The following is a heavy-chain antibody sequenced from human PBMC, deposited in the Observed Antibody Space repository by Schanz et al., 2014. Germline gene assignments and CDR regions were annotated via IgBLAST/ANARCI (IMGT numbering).Heavy chain of an antibody. D-gene: IGHD2-21*01. V-gene: IGHV4-4*02. CDR3: TRSTLWSYDV. CDR1: GGSISSGVW. CDR2: IFHSGTT. J-gene: IGHJ3*01. Sequence: QLQLQESGPGLVKPSGTLSLTCVVSGGSISSGVWWTWARQSPGKGLELIVEIFHSGTTNYNPSLESRVTISLDKSKNQFSLILSSMTAADTAVYYCTRSTLWSYDVWGRGTMVIVSS.